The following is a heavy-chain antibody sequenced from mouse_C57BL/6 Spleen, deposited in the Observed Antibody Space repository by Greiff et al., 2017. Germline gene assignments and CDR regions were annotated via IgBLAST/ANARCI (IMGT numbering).Heavy chain of an antibody. CDR1: GYSITSGYY. Sequence: EVQLVESGPGLVKPSQSLSLTCSVTGYSITSGYYWNWIRQFPGNKLEWMGYISYDGSNNYNPSLKNRISITRDTSKNQFFLKLNSVTTEDTATYYGAREDYGSSWFAYWGQGTLVTVSA. CDR2: ISYDGSN. CDR3: AREDYGSSWFAY. D-gene: IGHD1-1*01. V-gene: IGHV3-6*01. J-gene: IGHJ3*01.